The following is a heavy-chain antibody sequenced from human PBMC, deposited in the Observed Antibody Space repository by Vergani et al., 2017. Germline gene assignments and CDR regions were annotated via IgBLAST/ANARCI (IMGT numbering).Heavy chain of an antibody. CDR3: AKWGGDFWSGYLNWFDP. V-gene: IGHV3-23*04. Sequence: EVQLVESGGGLIQPGGSLRLSCAASGFTFSSYAMSWVRQAPGKGLEWVSAISGSGGSTYYADSVKGRFTISRDNSKNTLYLQMNSLRAEDTAVYYCAKWGGDFWSGYLNWFDPWGQGTLVTVSS. CDR2: ISGSGGST. D-gene: IGHD3-3*01. CDR1: GFTFSSYA. J-gene: IGHJ5*02.